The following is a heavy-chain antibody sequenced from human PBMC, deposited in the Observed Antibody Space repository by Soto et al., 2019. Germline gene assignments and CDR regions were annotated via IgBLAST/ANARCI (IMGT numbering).Heavy chain of an antibody. V-gene: IGHV3-23*01. CDR2: ITNTGGDA. CDR3: GGAGSSSKLERRIFDC. Sequence: GGSLRLSCVASGITFGSRAMSWVRQAPGEGLEWVSTITNTGGDAKYADSGRVRFTISRDNSKKTLYLQMSSLRADASAVYFRGGAGSSSKLERRIFDCCRRGTLVTVAS. D-gene: IGHD3-10*01. CDR1: GITFGSRA. J-gene: IGHJ4*02.